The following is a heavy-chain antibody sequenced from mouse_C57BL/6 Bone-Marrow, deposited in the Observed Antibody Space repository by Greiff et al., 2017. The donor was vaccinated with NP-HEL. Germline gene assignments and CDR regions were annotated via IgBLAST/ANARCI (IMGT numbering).Heavy chain of an antibody. CDR1: GFSLTSYG. Sequence: VKLVESGPGLVAPSQSLSITCTVSGFSLTSYGVHWVRQPPGKGLEWLVVIWSDGSTTYNSALKSRLSISKDNSKSQVFLKMNSLQTDDTAMYYCARHGGDGYYYFDYWGQGTTLTVSS. V-gene: IGHV2-6-1*01. CDR3: ARHGGDGYYYFDY. D-gene: IGHD2-3*01. CDR2: IWSDGST. J-gene: IGHJ2*01.